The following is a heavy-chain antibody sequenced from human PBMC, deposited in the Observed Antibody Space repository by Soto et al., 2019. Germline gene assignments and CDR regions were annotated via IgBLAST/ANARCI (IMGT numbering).Heavy chain of an antibody. CDR3: ARAYSSGWSQRYYFDY. V-gene: IGHV1-46*03. Sequence: ASVKVSCKASGYTFTSYYMHWVRQAPGQGLEWMGIINPSGGSTSYAQKFQGRVTMTRDTSTSTVYMELSSLRSEDTAVYYCARAYSSGWSQRYYFDYWGQGTLVTVSS. CDR2: INPSGGST. D-gene: IGHD6-19*01. CDR1: GYTFTSYY. J-gene: IGHJ4*02.